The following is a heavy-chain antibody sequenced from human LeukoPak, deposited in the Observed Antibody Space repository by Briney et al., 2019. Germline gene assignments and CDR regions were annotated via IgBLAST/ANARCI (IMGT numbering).Heavy chain of an antibody. CDR1: GFTFDDYA. V-gene: IGHV3-9*01. CDR3: ARGYSYGFYYGMDV. J-gene: IGHJ6*02. Sequence: GRSLRLSCAASGFTFDDYAMHWVRQAPGKGLEWVSGISWNSGSIGYADSVKGRFTISRDNAKNSLYLQMNSLRAEDTALYHCARGYSYGFYYGMDVWGQGTTVTVSS. CDR2: ISWNSGSI. D-gene: IGHD5-18*01.